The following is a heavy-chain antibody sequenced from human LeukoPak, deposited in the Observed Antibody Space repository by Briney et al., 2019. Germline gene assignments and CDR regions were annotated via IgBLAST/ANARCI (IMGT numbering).Heavy chain of an antibody. V-gene: IGHV4-59*12. CDR1: GGSISSYY. D-gene: IGHD5-18*01. CDR2: IYYSGST. Sequence: PSETLSLTCTVSGGSISSYYWSWIRQPPGKGLEWIGYIYYSGSTNYNPSLKSRVTMSVDTSKNQFSLKLSSVTAADTAVYYCARDRAGRSGYSYGYRYYYMDVWGKGTTVTISS. J-gene: IGHJ6*03. CDR3: ARDRAGRSGYSYGYRYYYMDV.